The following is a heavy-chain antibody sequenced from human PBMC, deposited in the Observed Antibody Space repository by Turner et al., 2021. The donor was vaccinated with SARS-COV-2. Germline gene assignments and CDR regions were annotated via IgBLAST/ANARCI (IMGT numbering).Heavy chain of an antibody. V-gene: IGHV3-23*01. CDR1: GFTFSSYA. Sequence: EVQLLESGGGLVQPGGSLRLSCAASGFTFSSYAMSWVRQAPGKGREWVSGISGSGGSTYYADSVKGRFTISRDNSKNTLYLHMNSLRAEDTAVYYCAKVASNPGDYFDYWGQGTLVTVSS. CDR3: AKVASNPGDYFDY. D-gene: IGHD4-17*01. CDR2: ISGSGGST. J-gene: IGHJ4*02.